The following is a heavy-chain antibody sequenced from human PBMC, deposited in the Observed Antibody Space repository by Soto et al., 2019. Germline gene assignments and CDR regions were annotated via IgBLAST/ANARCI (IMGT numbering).Heavy chain of an antibody. CDR1: GDSIRSGGHY. D-gene: IGHD3-16*01. CDR3: ARGMGYFDY. J-gene: IGHJ4*02. V-gene: IGHV4-31*03. CDR2: IYYSGST. Sequence: SETLSLTCSVSGDSIRSGGHYWNWIRQHPEKGLEWIGYIYYSGSTYYNPSLKSRVTISVDTSKNQFSLKLSSVTAADTAVYYCARGMGYFDYWGQGTLVTVSS.